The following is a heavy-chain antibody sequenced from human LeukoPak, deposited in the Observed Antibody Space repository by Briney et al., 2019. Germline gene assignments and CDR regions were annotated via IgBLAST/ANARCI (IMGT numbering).Heavy chain of an antibody. CDR3: AGGLWYYYFDY. V-gene: IGHV1-69*05. CDR1: GGTFSSYA. Sequence: GASVKVSCKASGGTFSSYAISWVRQAPGQGLEWMGGIIPIFGTANYAQKFQGRVTITTDESTSTAYMELSSLRSEDTAVYYCAGGLWYYYFDYWGQGTLVTVSP. J-gene: IGHJ4*02. CDR2: IIPIFGTA. D-gene: IGHD4/OR15-4a*01.